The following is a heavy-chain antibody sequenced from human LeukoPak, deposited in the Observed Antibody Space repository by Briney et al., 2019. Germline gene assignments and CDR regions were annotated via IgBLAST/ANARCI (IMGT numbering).Heavy chain of an antibody. CDR3: QKDMSSGAPYYFDY. J-gene: IGHJ4*02. V-gene: IGHV3-23*01. CDR1: GFTFSSYA. D-gene: IGHD6-19*01. Sequence: GGSLRLSCAASGFTFSSYAMSWVRQAPGKGLEWVSAISGSGGSTYYADSVKGRFTIARDNSKNTLYLQMSSLRAEDTAVYYCQKDMSSGAPYYFDYWGEGTLVTVSS. CDR2: ISGSGGST.